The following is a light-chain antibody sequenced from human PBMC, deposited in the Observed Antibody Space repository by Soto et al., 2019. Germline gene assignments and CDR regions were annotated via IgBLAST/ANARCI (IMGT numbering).Light chain of an antibody. J-gene: IGLJ1*01. CDR1: SSDVGGYNY. Sequence: QSVLTQPASVSGSPGQSITISCTGTSSDVGGYNYVSWYQQHPVKAPKLMNYDVTNRPSGVSDRFSGSKSGNTASLTISGLQAEDEDDYYCSSYTSSSTPYVFGTGTKVTVL. V-gene: IGLV2-14*01. CDR2: DVT. CDR3: SSYTSSSTPYV.